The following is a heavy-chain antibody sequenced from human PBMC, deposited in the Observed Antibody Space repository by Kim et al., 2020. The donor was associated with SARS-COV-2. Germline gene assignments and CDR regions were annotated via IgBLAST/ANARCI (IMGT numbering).Heavy chain of an antibody. CDR3: ARGASSSRTGWFDP. CDR1: GGSFSGYY. D-gene: IGHD6-13*01. CDR2: INHSGST. V-gene: IGHV4-34*01. J-gene: IGHJ5*02. Sequence: SETLSLTCAVYGGSFSGYYWSWIRQPPGKGLEWIGEINHSGSTNYNPSLKSRVTISVDTSKNQFSLKLSSVTAADTAVYYCARGASSSRTGWFDPWGQGTLVTVSS.